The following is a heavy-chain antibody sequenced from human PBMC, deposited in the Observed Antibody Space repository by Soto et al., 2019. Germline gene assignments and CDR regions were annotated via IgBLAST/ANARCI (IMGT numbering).Heavy chain of an antibody. CDR3: ARAPVGFGELFYYYLDV. Sequence: ASVKVSCKASGYTFTSYGISWVRQAPGQGLEWMGWISAYNGNTNYAQKLQGRVTMTTDTSTSTAYMELRSLRSDDTAVYYCARAPVGFGELFYYYLDVWGKGTTVTVSS. J-gene: IGHJ6*03. CDR2: ISAYNGNT. D-gene: IGHD3-10*01. CDR1: GYTFTSYG. V-gene: IGHV1-18*01.